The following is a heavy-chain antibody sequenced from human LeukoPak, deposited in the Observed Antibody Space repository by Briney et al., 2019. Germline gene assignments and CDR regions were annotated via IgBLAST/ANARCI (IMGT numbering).Heavy chain of an antibody. CDR3: ARGIRFLEWLLFYY. CDR2: IIPIFGTA. V-gene: IGHV1-69*13. CDR1: GGTFSSYA. D-gene: IGHD3-3*01. J-gene: IGHJ4*02. Sequence: SVKVSCKASGGTFSSYAISWVRQAPGQGLEWMGGIIPIFGTANYAQKFQGRVTITADESTSTAYMELSSLRSEDTAVYYCARGIRFLEWLLFYYWGQGALVTVSS.